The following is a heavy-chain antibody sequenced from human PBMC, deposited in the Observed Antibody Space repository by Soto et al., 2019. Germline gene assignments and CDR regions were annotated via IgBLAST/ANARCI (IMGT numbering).Heavy chain of an antibody. CDR3: AREPLGGGRCYLNWFDP. D-gene: IGHD2-15*01. CDR2: INIGNGNT. Sequence: QVQLVQSGTEVKKPGASVKVSCKASGYMFTSYAMHWVRQAPGQRLEWMGWINIGNGNTKYSQKFQGRVTITRDTSASTAYMELSSLRSEDTAVYYCAREPLGGGRCYLNWFDPWGQGTLVTVSS. J-gene: IGHJ5*02. V-gene: IGHV1-3*04. CDR1: GYMFTSYA.